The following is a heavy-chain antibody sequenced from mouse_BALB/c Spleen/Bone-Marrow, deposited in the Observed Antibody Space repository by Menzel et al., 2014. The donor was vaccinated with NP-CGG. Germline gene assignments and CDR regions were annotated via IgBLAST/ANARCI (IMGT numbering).Heavy chain of an antibody. CDR2: TNPDSRTI. CDR3: ARGNYYGNLDY. Sequence: EVKLMESGGGLVQPGGSLKLSCAASGFDFSRHWMSWVRQAPGKGLQWIGETNPDSRTINYAPSLKAKFIISRDNAKNTLYLQMSKVRSDDTALYYCARGNYYGNLDYWGQGTTLTVSS. D-gene: IGHD2-1*01. V-gene: IGHV4-1*02. J-gene: IGHJ2*01. CDR1: GFDFSRHW.